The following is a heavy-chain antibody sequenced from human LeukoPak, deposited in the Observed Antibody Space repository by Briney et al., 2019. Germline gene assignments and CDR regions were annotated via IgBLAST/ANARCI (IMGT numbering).Heavy chain of an antibody. CDR1: GFTFGSYA. Sequence: GGSLRLSCVASGFTFGSYAMHWVRQAPGKGLEYVSVISTDGDNKYYANFVKGRFTISRDNSKNTMYLQMGSLRAEDMAVYYCARGRSSYCSGGSCQHDAFDIWGQGTMVTVSS. V-gene: IGHV3-64*01. J-gene: IGHJ3*02. CDR2: ISTDGDNK. CDR3: ARGRSSYCSGGSCQHDAFDI. D-gene: IGHD2-15*01.